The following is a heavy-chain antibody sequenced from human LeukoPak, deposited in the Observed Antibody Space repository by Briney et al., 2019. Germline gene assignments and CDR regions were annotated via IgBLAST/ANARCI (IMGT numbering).Heavy chain of an antibody. J-gene: IGHJ4*02. CDR2: IKQDGREK. Sequence: GGSLTLSCTVSGLTFSSYRMRCVRGATGEALEWVANIKQDGREKHYVLSVKGRYTISRDNAKNSLYLQMNSLRAEDTAVYYCARQEFRYDYPQNWGQGTLVTVSS. D-gene: IGHD5-12*01. V-gene: IGHV3-7*01. CDR3: ARQEFRYDYPQN. CDR1: GLTFSSYR.